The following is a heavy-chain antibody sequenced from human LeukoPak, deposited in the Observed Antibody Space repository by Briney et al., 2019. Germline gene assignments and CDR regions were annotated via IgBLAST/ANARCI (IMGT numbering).Heavy chain of an antibody. J-gene: IGHJ5*02. D-gene: IGHD2-2*01. Sequence: GASVKVSCKASGYTFTSYGISWARQAPGQGLEWMGWISAYNGNTNYAQKLQGRVTMTTDTSTSTAYMELRSLRSDDTAVYYCARVIVVVPAAIGNWFDPWGQGTLVTVSS. CDR2: ISAYNGNT. V-gene: IGHV1-18*01. CDR3: ARVIVVVPAAIGNWFDP. CDR1: GYTFTSYG.